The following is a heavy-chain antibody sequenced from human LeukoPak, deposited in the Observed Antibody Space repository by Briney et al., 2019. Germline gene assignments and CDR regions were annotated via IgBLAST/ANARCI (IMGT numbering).Heavy chain of an antibody. D-gene: IGHD2-21*01. V-gene: IGHV3-23*01. CDR2: VLSGGGST. CDR3: AKDAIYGDGYWEFDY. J-gene: IGHJ4*02. Sequence: GGSLRLSCEGSGFNSGGYSMSWVRQAPGKGLEWVSGVLSGGGSTYYADAVKGRFTISRDNSRSTLYLQMNSLRAEDTAVYYCAKDAIYGDGYWEFDYWGQGTLVTVSS. CDR1: GFNSGGYS.